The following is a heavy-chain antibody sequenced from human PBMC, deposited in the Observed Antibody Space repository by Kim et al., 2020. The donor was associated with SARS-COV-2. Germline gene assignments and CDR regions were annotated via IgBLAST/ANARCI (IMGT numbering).Heavy chain of an antibody. CDR2: T. D-gene: IGHD6-19*01. J-gene: IGHJ4*02. V-gene: IGHV3-23*01. Sequence: TDCAGAAKGRFTISRDNAENTMYLQMNSLRAEDTAVYYCAKTHSSGWFFDYWGQGSLVTVSS. CDR3: AKTHSSGWFFDY.